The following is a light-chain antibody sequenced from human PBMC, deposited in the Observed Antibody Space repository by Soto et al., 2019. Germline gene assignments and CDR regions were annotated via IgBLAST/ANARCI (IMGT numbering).Light chain of an antibody. CDR3: CSYAGSSTFV. Sequence: QSALTQPASVSGSPGQSITISCTGTSSDVGSYNLVSWYQQHPGKAPKLMIDEVSKRPSGVSNRFSGSKSGNTASLTISGLQAEYESDYYCCSYAGSSTFVFGGGTKLTVL. J-gene: IGLJ2*01. V-gene: IGLV2-23*02. CDR2: EVS. CDR1: SSDVGSYNL.